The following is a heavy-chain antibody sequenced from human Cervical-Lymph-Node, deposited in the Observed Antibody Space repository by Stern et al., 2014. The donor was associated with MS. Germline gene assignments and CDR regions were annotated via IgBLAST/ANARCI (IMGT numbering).Heavy chain of an antibody. CDR1: GFTFSSYG. D-gene: IGHD6-6*01. J-gene: IGHJ4*02. CDR3: AKGHSSSPIEY. CDR2: IWYDGSNK. V-gene: IGHV3-33*06. Sequence: VQLVESGGGVVQPGRSLRISCAASGFTFSSYGIHWVRQTPGKGLEWVAVIWYDGSNKYYADSVKGRFTISRDNSENTVYLQMNSLRPEDTAVYYCAKGHSSSPIEYWGQGTLVTVSS.